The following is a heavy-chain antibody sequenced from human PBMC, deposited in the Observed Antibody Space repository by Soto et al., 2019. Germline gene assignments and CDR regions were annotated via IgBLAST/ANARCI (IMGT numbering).Heavy chain of an antibody. V-gene: IGHV1-8*01. J-gene: IGHJ5*02. D-gene: IGHD6-13*01. CDR2: MNPNSGNT. Sequence: ASVKVSCKASGYTFTSYDINWVRQATGQGLEWMGWMNPNSGNTGYAQKFQGRVTMTRNTSISTAYMELSSLRSEDTAVYYCARGALSSSWINWFGPWGQGTLVTVSS. CDR3: ARGALSSSWINWFGP. CDR1: GYTFTSYD.